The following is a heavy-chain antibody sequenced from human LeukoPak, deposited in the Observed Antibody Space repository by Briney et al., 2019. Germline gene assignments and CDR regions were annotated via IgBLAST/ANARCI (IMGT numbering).Heavy chain of an antibody. CDR1: GYTFTSYG. Sequence: PGASVKVSCKASGYTFTSYGISWVRQAPGQGLEWMGRIIPIFGTANYAQKFQGRVTITTDESTSTAYMELSSLRSEDTAVYYCASAYYYDSSGYQFDYWGQGTLVTVSS. CDR3: ASAYYYDSSGYQFDY. V-gene: IGHV1-69*05. CDR2: IIPIFGTA. J-gene: IGHJ4*02. D-gene: IGHD3-22*01.